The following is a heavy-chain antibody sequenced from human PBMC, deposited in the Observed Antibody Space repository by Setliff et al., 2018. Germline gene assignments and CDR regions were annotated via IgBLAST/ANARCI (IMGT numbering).Heavy chain of an antibody. CDR2: IYTSGTT. CDR1: GGSISSGSYY. V-gene: IGHV4-61*09. CDR3: ARSIAAAATKF. Sequence: SETLSLTCSVSGGSISSGSYYWTWIRQPAGKGLEWIGHIYTSGTTKYNPSLKSRVTISVDASKNQFFLRLTSMTAADTGVYYCARSIAAAATKFWGQGTAVTVSS. J-gene: IGHJ4*02. D-gene: IGHD6-25*01.